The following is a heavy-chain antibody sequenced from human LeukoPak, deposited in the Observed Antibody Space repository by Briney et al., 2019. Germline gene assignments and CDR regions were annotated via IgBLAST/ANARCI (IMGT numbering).Heavy chain of an antibody. J-gene: IGHJ4*02. CDR2: ISGSGGST. CDR1: GFTFSSYA. D-gene: IGHD6-13*01. CDR3: AKGFLPTSSSSNYVSFDF. Sequence: GGSLRLSCAASGFTFSSYAMSWVRQAPGKGLEWVSAISGSGGSTYYADSVKGRFTISRDDSKNTLYLQMNSLRAEDTAVYYCAKGFLPTSSSSNYVSFDFWGQGTLVTVSS. V-gene: IGHV3-23*01.